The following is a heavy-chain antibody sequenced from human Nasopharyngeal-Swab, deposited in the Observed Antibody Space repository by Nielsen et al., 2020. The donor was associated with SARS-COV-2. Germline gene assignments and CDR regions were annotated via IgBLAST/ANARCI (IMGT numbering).Heavy chain of an antibody. Sequence: GGSLRLSCAASGFTFSTYGMHWVRQALGKGLEYISAISSSGDRTYYANSVRGRFTISRDNSENTLYLQMGSLRADDMAVYYYARGGSGPAIFGVVHDAWGKGTTVTVSS. J-gene: IGHJ6*04. D-gene: IGHD3-3*01. CDR1: GFTFSTYG. CDR3: ARGGSGPAIFGVVHDA. V-gene: IGHV3-64*01. CDR2: ISSSGDRT.